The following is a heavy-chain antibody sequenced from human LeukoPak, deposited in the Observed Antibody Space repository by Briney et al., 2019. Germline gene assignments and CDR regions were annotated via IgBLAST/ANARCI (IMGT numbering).Heavy chain of an antibody. J-gene: IGHJ3*02. D-gene: IGHD2/OR15-2a*01. V-gene: IGHV3-74*01. CDR1: GFTFSSYW. Sequence: PGGSLRLSCAASGFTFSSYWMHWVRQAPGKGLVWVSRINTDGSSTSYADSVKGRFTISRDNAKNTLYLQMNSLRAEDTAVYYCARANSPADAFDIWGQGTMVTVSS. CDR3: ARANSPADAFDI. CDR2: INTDGSST.